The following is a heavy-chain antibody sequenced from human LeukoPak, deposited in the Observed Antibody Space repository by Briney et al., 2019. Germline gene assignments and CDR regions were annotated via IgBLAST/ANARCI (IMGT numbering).Heavy chain of an antibody. J-gene: IGHJ4*02. CDR1: GGTFSSYA. CDR2: IIPIFGTA. CDR3: ARDSSSSGSFDY. D-gene: IGHD3-22*01. Sequence: ASVTVSCTASGGTFSSYAISWVRQAPGQGLEWMGGIIPIFGTANYAQKFQGRVTITADESTSTAYMELSSLRSEDTAVYYCARDSSSSGSFDYWGQGTLVTVSS. V-gene: IGHV1-69*13.